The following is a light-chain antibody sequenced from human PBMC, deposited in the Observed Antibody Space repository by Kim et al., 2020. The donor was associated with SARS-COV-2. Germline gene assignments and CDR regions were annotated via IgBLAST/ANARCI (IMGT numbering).Light chain of an antibody. CDR3: NSRDSSGNRV. CDR2: GKN. Sequence: VALGQTVRITCQGDSLRSYYASWYQQKPGQAPVLVIYGKNNRPSGIPDRFSGSSSGNTASLTITGAQAEDEADFYCNSRDSSGNRVFGGGTQLTVL. J-gene: IGLJ3*02. CDR1: SLRSYY. V-gene: IGLV3-19*01.